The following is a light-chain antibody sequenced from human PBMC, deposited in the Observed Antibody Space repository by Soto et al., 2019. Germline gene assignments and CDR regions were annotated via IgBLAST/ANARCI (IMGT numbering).Light chain of an antibody. CDR2: EVS. V-gene: IGLV2-14*01. CDR3: SSYTSTSTRVV. J-gene: IGLJ2*01. CDR1: SSDVGGYKY. Sequence: QSALTQPASVSGSPGQSITISCTGTSSDVGGYKYVSWYQQNPGKAPNLIIYEVSNRPSGVSNRFSGSKSGNTASLTISGLQAEDEADYYCSSYTSTSTRVVFGGGTKVTVL.